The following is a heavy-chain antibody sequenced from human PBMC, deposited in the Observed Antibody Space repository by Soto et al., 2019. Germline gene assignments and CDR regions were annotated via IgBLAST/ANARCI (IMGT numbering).Heavy chain of an antibody. CDR1: GFTFSSYA. CDR2: IKQSGSGK. CDR3: AREGAYDILTGYPPSDF. J-gene: IGHJ4*02. D-gene: IGHD3-9*01. Sequence: PGGSLRLSCAASGFTFSSYAMSWVRQAPGKGLEWVANIKQSGSGKYYADSVKGRFTISRDNAKNTLYLQMNSLRAEDTAVYYCAREGAYDILTGYPPSDFWGQGTLVTVSS. V-gene: IGHV3-7*01.